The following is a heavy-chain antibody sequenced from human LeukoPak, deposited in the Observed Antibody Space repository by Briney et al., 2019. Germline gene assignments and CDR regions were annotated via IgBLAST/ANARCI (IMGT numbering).Heavy chain of an antibody. J-gene: IGHJ5*02. V-gene: IGHV3-23*01. D-gene: IGHD3-3*01. CDR3: ARKRVRSGWFDP. CDR1: GFTFSSYG. Sequence: AGGSLRLSCAASGFTFSSYGMHWVRQAPEKGPEWVSAIRGSGGGTEYADPVRGRFTISRDNSKNTLYLQMNRLRAEDTAVYYCARKRVRSGWFDPWGQGTLVTVSS. CDR2: IRGSGGGT.